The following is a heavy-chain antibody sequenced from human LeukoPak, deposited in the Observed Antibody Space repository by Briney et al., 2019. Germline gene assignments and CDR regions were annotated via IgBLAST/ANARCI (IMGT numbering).Heavy chain of an antibody. V-gene: IGHV1-24*01. D-gene: IGHD3-10*01. CDR1: GYTLTELS. Sequence: ASVKVSCTVSGYTLTELSMHWVRQAPGKGLEWMGSFDPEDGETIYAQKFQGRVTMTEDTSPDTAYMELSSLRSEDTAVYYCAADLGSGSYYLDYWGQGTLVTVSS. CDR3: AADLGSGSYYLDY. J-gene: IGHJ4*02. CDR2: FDPEDGET.